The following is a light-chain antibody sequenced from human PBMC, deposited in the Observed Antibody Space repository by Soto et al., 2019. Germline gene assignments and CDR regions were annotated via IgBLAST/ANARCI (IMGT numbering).Light chain of an antibody. CDR3: QQYTNTNNPWM. V-gene: IGKV1-5*01. J-gene: IGKJ1*01. CDR1: QTIITW. Sequence: DIQVTQSPPTLSASVGGRVTMACRSSQTIITWMAWYQQKPGKAPKLLVYDASTLQSGVASRFSGSGSGTEFTLIISGLQPDDSATYYCQQYTNTNNPWMFGQGTKVDIK. CDR2: DAS.